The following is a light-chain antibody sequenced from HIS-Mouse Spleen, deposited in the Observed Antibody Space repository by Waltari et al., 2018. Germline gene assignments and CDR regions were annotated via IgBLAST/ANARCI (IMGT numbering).Light chain of an antibody. CDR1: SSDLGGYTY. J-gene: IGLJ1*01. Sequence: QSALTQPASVSGSPGQSITISCPGTSSDLGGYTYVSWYQQHPGKAPKLMIYDVSNRPSGVSNRFSGSKSGNTASLTISGLQAEDEADYYCSSYTSSSTVFGTGTKVTVL. CDR3: SSYTSSSTV. V-gene: IGLV2-14*03. CDR2: DVS.